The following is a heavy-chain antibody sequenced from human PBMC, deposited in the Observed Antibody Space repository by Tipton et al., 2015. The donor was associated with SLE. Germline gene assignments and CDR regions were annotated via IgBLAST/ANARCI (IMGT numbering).Heavy chain of an antibody. D-gene: IGHD6-19*01. CDR2: IYTSGST. Sequence: TLSLTCTVSGGSISSYYWSWIRQPAGKGLEWIGHIYTSGSTNNNPSLKSRVTISVDTSKNQFSLKLSSVTAADTAVYYCARDYYTYSSGYGAFDIWGQGTMVTVSS. CDR1: GGSISSYY. V-gene: IGHV4-4*07. CDR3: ARDYYTYSSGYGAFDI. J-gene: IGHJ3*02.